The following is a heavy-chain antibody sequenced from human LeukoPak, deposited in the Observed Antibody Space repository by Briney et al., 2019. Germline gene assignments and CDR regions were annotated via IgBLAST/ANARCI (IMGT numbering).Heavy chain of an antibody. CDR3: ARAPYYYGSGSLRPNDAFDI. D-gene: IGHD3-10*01. J-gene: IGHJ3*02. CDR1: GYTFTGYY. CDR2: IDPNSGGT. V-gene: IGHV1-2*02. Sequence: ASVTVSCKASGYTFTGYYMHWVRQAPGQGLEWMGWIDPNSGGTNYAQKFQGRVTMTRDTSISTAYMELSRLRSDDTAVYYCARAPYYYGSGSLRPNDAFDIRGQGTMVTVSS.